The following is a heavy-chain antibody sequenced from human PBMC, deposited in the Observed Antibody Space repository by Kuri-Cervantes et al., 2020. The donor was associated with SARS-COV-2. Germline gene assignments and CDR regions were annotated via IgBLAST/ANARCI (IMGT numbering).Heavy chain of an antibody. CDR1: GGTFSSCA. J-gene: IGHJ2*01. Sequence: SVKVSCKASGGTFSSCAISWVRQAPGQGLEWMGGIIPIFGTANYAQKFQGRVTITADESTSTAYMELSSLRSEDTAVYYCATVPAAMMYWYFDLWGRGTLVTVSS. CDR2: IIPIFGTA. D-gene: IGHD2-2*01. CDR3: ATVPAAMMYWYFDL. V-gene: IGHV1-69*13.